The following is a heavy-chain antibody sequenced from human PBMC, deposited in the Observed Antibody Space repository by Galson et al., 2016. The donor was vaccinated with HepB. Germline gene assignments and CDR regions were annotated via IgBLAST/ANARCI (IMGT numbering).Heavy chain of an antibody. CDR1: GGSISNSTW. CDR2: IYHSGST. V-gene: IGHV4-4*02. J-gene: IGHJ4*02. D-gene: IGHD1-26*01. Sequence: ETLSLTCAVSGGSISNSTWWSWVRQPPGKGLEWIGEIYHSGSTNYNPSPKSRVTMSVDKSNNQFSLNLRSVTAADTAVYYCARGLVGGTGGRHWGQGTLVTVSS. CDR3: ARGLVGGTGGRH.